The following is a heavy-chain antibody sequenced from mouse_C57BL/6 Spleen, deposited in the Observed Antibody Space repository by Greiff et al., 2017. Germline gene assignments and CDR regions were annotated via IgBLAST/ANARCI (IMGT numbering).Heavy chain of an antibody. CDR2: IDPSDSYT. V-gene: IGHV1-50*01. CDR3: ARKPSYDYFDY. D-gene: IGHD2-3*01. J-gene: IGHJ2*01. CDR1: GYTFTSYW. Sequence: VQLQQPGAELVKPGASVKLSCKASGYTFTSYWMQWVKQRPGQGLEWIGEIDPSDSYTNYNQKFKGKATLTVDTSSSTAYMLLSSLTSEDSAVYYGARKPSYDYFDYWGQGTTLTVSS.